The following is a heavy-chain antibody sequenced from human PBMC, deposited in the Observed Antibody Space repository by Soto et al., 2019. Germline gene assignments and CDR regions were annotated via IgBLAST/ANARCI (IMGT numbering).Heavy chain of an antibody. V-gene: IGHV1-69*01. CDR2: IIPIFGTA. CDR3: ARGLVWFGDAGHYYSYYGMDV. CDR1: GGTFSSYA. Sequence: QVQLVQSGAEVKKPGSSVKVSCKASGGTFSSYAISWVRQAPGQGLEWMGGIIPIFGTANYAQKFQGRVTITADESTSTAYMELSSLRSEDTAVYYCARGLVWFGDAGHYYSYYGMDVWGQGTTVTVSS. J-gene: IGHJ6*02. D-gene: IGHD3-10*01.